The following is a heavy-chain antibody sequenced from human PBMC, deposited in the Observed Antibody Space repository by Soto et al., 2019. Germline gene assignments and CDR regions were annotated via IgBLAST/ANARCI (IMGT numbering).Heavy chain of an antibody. V-gene: IGHV3-74*01. D-gene: IGHD6-13*01. J-gene: IGHJ4*02. CDR3: AKDSWYFDL. Sequence: GGSLRLACEASGFVFTNFWMHWVRHVPGKGLVWVARIDTSGHSTNYAESVKCRFTISRDNAKNTVSLQMNSLRVEDTGVYYCAKDSWYFDLWSQGSQVTVSS. CDR2: IDTSGHST. CDR1: GFVFTNFW.